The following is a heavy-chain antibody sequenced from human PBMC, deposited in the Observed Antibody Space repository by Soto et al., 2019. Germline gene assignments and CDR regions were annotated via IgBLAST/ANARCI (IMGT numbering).Heavy chain of an antibody. D-gene: IGHD2-2*01. V-gene: IGHV1-8*01. J-gene: IGHJ3*02. CDR3: ALYCSSTSCYDAFDI. Sequence: ASLKVSCKASGYTFTSYDINWVRQATGQGLEWMGWMNPNSGNTGYAQKFQGRVTMTRNTSISTAYMELSSLRSEDTAVYYCALYCSSTSCYDAFDIWGQGTMVNVSS. CDR2: MNPNSGNT. CDR1: GYTFTSYD.